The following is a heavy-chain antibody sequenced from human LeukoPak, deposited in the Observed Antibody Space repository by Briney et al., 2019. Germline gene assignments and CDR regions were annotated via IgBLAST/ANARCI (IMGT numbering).Heavy chain of an antibody. CDR1: GYTFTGYY. CDR2: INPNSGGT. V-gene: IGHV1-2*02. Sequence: ASVKVSCKASGYTFTGYYMHWVRQAPGQGLEWMGWINPNSGGTNYAQKFQGRVTMTRDTSISTAYMELSRLRSDDTAVYYCARALLVGATPFDYWGQGTLVTVSP. CDR3: ARALLVGATPFDY. J-gene: IGHJ4*02. D-gene: IGHD1-26*01.